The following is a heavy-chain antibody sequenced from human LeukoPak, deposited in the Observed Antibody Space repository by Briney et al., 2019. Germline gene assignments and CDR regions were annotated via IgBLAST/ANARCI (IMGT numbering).Heavy chain of an antibody. D-gene: IGHD1-1*01. CDR1: GFSFGSEA. CDR2: ISPGGGTT. J-gene: IGHJ5*02. V-gene: IGHV3-23*01. CDR3: AKSRSGSANWALQMFDN. Sequence: TGGSLRLSCGVSGFSFGSEAMSWVRQSPARGLEWVASISPGGGTTYYADYVKGRFTISRDNSKNSLFVQMNSLRAEDTAVYFCAKSRSGSANWALQMFDNWGQGTLVTVSS.